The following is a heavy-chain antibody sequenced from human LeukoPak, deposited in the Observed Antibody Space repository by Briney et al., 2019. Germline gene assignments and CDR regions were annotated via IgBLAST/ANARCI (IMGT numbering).Heavy chain of an antibody. CDR1: GFTFSSYA. Sequence: PGGSLRLSCAASGFTFSSYAMSWVRQAPGKGLEWVSAISGSGGSTYYADSVKGRFTISRDNSKNTLYLQMNSLRAEDTAVYYCAKTPHYYDSSGYYGYYFDYWGQETLVTVSS. J-gene: IGHJ4*02. CDR2: ISGSGGST. CDR3: AKTPHYYDSSGYYGYYFDY. V-gene: IGHV3-23*01. D-gene: IGHD3-22*01.